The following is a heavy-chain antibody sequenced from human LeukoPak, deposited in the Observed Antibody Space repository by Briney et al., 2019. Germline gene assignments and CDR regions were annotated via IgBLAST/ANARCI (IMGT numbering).Heavy chain of an antibody. Sequence: PSETLSLTCSVSGGSISTSSYYWSWIRQPPGKGLEWIGSIYYIGSTYYNPSLTGRVTISADTSKNQFSLKLSSVTAADTAVYYCARRRDYYDSSGYAFDYWGQGTLVTVSS. J-gene: IGHJ4*02. CDR1: GGSISTSSYY. V-gene: IGHV4-39*01. D-gene: IGHD3-22*01. CDR2: IYYIGST. CDR3: ARRRDYYDSSGYAFDY.